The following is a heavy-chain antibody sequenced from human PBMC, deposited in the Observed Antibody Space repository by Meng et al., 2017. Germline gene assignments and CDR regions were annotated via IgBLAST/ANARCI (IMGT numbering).Heavy chain of an antibody. CDR3: ARDPPGYCSSTSCYGGGFDP. CDR1: GYTFSSYA. CDR2: IIPIFGTA. J-gene: IGHJ5*02. V-gene: IGHV1-69*05. Sequence: SVKVSCKASGYTFSSYAISWVRQAPGQGLEWMGGIIPIFGTANYAQKFQGRVTITTDESTSTAYMELSSLRSEDTAVYYCARDPPGYCSSTSCYGGGFDPWGQGTLVTVSS. D-gene: IGHD2-2*01.